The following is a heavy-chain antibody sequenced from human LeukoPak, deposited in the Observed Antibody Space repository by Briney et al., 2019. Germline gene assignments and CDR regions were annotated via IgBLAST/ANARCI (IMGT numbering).Heavy chain of an antibody. CDR3: ARVLSWIVVVPAAIRSSGWFDP. D-gene: IGHD2-2*01. V-gene: IGHV5-51*01. Sequence: GESLKISCKGSGYSFTSYWIGWVRQMPGKGLEWMGIIYPGDSDTRYSPSFQGQVTISADKSISTAYLQWSSLKASDTAMYYCARVLSWIVVVPAAIRSSGWFDPWGQGTLVTVSS. CDR2: IYPGDSDT. J-gene: IGHJ5*02. CDR1: GYSFTSYW.